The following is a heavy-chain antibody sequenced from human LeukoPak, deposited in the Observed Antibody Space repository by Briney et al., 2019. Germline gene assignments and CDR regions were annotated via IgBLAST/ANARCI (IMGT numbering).Heavy chain of an antibody. Sequence: GASVKVSCKASGYTFTNYDINWVRQAPGQGLEWVGWIIPNTGNTGYAQKFQGRVTMTRDTSISTAYMELSSLRSDDTAIYYCARMYYDGSGRDGNWFDPWGQGTLVTVSS. J-gene: IGHJ5*02. V-gene: IGHV1-8*01. CDR3: ARMYYDGSGRDGNWFDP. CDR1: GYTFTNYD. CDR2: IIPNTGNT. D-gene: IGHD3-10*01.